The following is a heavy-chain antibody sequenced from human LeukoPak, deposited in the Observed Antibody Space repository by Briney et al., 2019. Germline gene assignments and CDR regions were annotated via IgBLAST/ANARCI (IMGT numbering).Heavy chain of an antibody. CDR1: GYSISSISY. CDR2: IYHSGST. CDR3: ASLALPGRSGYYLNYFDY. Sequence: NPSETLSLTCNVSGYSISSISYWGWIRQPPGKGLEWIGSIYHSGSTYYNPSLKSRVTISVDTSKNQFSLKLSSVTAADTAVYYCASLALPGRSGYYLNYFDYWGQGTLVTVPS. J-gene: IGHJ4*02. D-gene: IGHD3-3*01. V-gene: IGHV4-38-2*02.